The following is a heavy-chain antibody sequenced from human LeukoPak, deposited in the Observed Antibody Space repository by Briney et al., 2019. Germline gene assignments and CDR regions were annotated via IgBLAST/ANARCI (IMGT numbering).Heavy chain of an antibody. CDR2: ISGSGGST. CDR1: GFTFSSYA. CDR3: AKVSGELELWYYYYMDV. J-gene: IGHJ6*03. Sequence: GGSLRLSCAASGFTFSSYAMSWVRQAPGKGLEWVSAISGSGGSTYYADSVKGRFTISRDNSKNTLYLQMNSLRAEDTAVYYCAKVSGELELWYYYYMDVWGKGTTVTVSS. D-gene: IGHD1-7*01. V-gene: IGHV3-23*01.